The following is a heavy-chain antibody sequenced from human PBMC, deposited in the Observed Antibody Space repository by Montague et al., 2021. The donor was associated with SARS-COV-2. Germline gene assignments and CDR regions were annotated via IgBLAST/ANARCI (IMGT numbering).Heavy chain of an antibody. V-gene: IGHV4-61*01. CDR3: ATYRQGGSGRGY. D-gene: IGHD3-10*01. J-gene: IGHJ4*02. CDR1: GVSVSNPYYH. Sequence: SETLSLTCTVSGVSVSNPYYHWSWIRQPPGEGLEWIGYIAYGGSPNYSLSLYSRVTISLDTSKNQLSLRLTSAAAADTAVYYCATYRQGGSGRGYWGQGILVTVSS. CDR2: IAYGGSP.